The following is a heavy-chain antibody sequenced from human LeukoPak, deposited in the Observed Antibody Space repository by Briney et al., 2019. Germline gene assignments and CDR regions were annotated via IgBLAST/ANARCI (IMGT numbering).Heavy chain of an antibody. D-gene: IGHD6-13*01. J-gene: IGHJ4*02. CDR1: GYSFTSYW. CDR3: EITTKEAAAGTEAGY. Sequence: GESLKISCKGSGYSFTSYWIGWVRQMPGKGLEWMGIIYPGDSDTRYSPSFQGQVTISADKSISTAYLQWSSLKASDTAMYYCEITTKEAAAGTEAGYWGQGTLVTVSS. V-gene: IGHV5-51*01. CDR2: IYPGDSDT.